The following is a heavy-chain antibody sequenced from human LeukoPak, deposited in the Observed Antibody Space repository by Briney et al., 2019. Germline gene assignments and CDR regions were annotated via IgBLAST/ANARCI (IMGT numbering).Heavy chain of an antibody. D-gene: IGHD6-13*01. CDR1: GGSFSGYY. Sequence: PSETLSLTCAVYGGSFSGYYWSWVRQPPGKGLEWIGEINHSGSTNYNPSLKSRVTISVDTSKNQFSLKLSSVTAADTAVYYCARVKKLDRLWNDYWGQGTLVTVSS. J-gene: IGHJ4*02. V-gene: IGHV4-34*01. CDR2: INHSGST. CDR3: ARVKKLDRLWNDY.